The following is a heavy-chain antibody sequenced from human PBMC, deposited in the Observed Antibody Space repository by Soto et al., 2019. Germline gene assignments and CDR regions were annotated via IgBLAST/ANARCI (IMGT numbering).Heavy chain of an antibody. D-gene: IGHD2-8*01. CDR3: AADAKAWQQMVPSDY. V-gene: IGHV1-58*01. J-gene: IGHJ4*02. CDR1: GFTFTGSA. Sequence: AASVKVSCKASGFTFTGSAFQWVRQARGQRLEWIGWIAVGSGYTNYAQRFQDRVTLTRDMSTATTYMELSRLTSEDTAIYYCAADAKAWQQMVPSDYWGQGTLVTVSS. CDR2: IAVGSGYT.